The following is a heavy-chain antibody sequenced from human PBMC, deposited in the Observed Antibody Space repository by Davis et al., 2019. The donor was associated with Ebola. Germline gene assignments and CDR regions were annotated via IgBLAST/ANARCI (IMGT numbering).Heavy chain of an antibody. J-gene: IGHJ5*02. CDR1: GGSISSSSYY. V-gene: IGHV4-39*06. CDR2: ITYSGST. CDR3: ARAPIAGAGTRWGTRWFDP. D-gene: IGHD6-13*01. Sequence: PSETLSLTCTVSGGSISSSSYYWGWIRQPPGKGLEWIGSITYSGSTYYNPSLKSRVTISVDTSKNHFALKLNSVTAADTAVYYCARAPIAGAGTRWGTRWFDPWGQGTLVTVSS.